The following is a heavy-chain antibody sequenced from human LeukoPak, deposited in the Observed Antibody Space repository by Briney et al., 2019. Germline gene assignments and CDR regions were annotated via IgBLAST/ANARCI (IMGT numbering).Heavy chain of an antibody. V-gene: IGHV4-4*07. CDR3: ARHKGDGSDAYYFDY. D-gene: IGHD3-10*01. Sequence: SETLSLTCTVSGGSISSYYWSWIRQPAGKGLEWIGRIYTSGSTNCNPSLKSRVTMSVDTSKNQFSLKLSSVTAADTAVYYCARHKGDGSDAYYFDYWGQGTLVTVSS. CDR2: IYTSGST. J-gene: IGHJ4*02. CDR1: GGSISSYY.